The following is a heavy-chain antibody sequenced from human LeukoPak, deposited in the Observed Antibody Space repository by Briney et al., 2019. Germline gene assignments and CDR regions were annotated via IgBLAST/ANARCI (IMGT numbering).Heavy chain of an antibody. D-gene: IGHD3-10*01. CDR3: ARGFPPYSYYTLVV. CDR1: GGSISSYY. CDR2: IYYSGGT. Sequence: SETLSLTCIVSGGSISSYYWSWIRQPPGKGLEWIGYIYYSGGTNYNPSLKSRITMSVDTSKKQFSLKLSSVTAADTAVYYCARGFPPYSYYTLVVWGKGTTVTVSS. J-gene: IGHJ6*04. V-gene: IGHV4-59*08.